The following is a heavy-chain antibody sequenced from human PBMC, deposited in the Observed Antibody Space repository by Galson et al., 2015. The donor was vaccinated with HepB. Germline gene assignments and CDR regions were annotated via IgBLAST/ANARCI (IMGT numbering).Heavy chain of an antibody. D-gene: IGHD7-27*01. CDR1: GYTFTSYY. CDR3: ARETGERRSYYGMDV. CDR2: INPSGGST. J-gene: IGHJ6*02. V-gene: IGHV1-46*01. Sequence: SVKVSCKASGYTFTSYYMHWVRQAPGQGLEWMGIINPSGGSTSYAQKFQGRVTMTRDTSTSTVYMELSSLRSEDTAVYYCARETGERRSYYGMDVWGQGTTVTVSS.